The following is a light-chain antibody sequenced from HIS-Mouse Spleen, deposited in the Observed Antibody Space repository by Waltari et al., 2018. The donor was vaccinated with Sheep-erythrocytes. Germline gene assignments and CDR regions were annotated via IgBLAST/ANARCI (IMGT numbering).Light chain of an antibody. J-gene: IGKJ2*01. Sequence: DIQLTQSPSLLAASVGDRVTSTCRASQGISSYLAWYQQKPGKAPKLLIYAASTLQSGVPSRFSGSGSGTAFTLTISSLQPEDFATYYCQQLNSYPHTFGQGTKLEIK. V-gene: IGKV1-9*01. CDR3: QQLNSYPHT. CDR1: QGISSY. CDR2: AAS.